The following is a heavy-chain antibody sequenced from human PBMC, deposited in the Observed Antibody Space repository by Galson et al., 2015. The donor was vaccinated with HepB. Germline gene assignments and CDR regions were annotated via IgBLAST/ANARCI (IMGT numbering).Heavy chain of an antibody. Sequence: SVKVSCKASGGTFSSYTISWVRQAPGQGLEWMGRIIPILGIANYAQKFQGRVTITADKSTSTAYMELSSLRSEGTAVYYCARDLNYSGNHRLYYYYYGMDVWGQGTTVTVSS. V-gene: IGHV1-69*04. D-gene: IGHD4-23*01. CDR1: GGTFSSYT. CDR2: IIPILGIA. CDR3: ARDLNYSGNHRLYYYYYGMDV. J-gene: IGHJ6*02.